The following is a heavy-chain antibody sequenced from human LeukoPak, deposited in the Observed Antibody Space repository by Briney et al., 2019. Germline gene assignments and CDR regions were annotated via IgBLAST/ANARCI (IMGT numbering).Heavy chain of an antibody. CDR1: GFTVSSSA. J-gene: IGHJ4*02. CDR2: ISGSGGST. Sequence: GGSLRLSCAASGFTVSSSAMSWVRQAPGRGLEWVSAISGSGGSTHYADSVKGRFTISRDNSKNTLYLQMNSLRAEDTAVYYCAREDWKFDYWGQGTLVTVSS. D-gene: IGHD1-1*01. CDR3: AREDWKFDY. V-gene: IGHV3-23*01.